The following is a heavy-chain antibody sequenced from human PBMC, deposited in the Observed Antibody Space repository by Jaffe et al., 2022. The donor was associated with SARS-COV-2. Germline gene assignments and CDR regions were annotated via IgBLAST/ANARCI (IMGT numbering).Heavy chain of an antibody. CDR3: AKDISTGRDDSSGYWVSPFDY. CDR1: GFTFDDYA. V-gene: IGHV3-9*01. J-gene: IGHJ4*02. CDR2: ISWNSGSI. Sequence: EVQLVESGGGLVQPGRSLRLSCAASGFTFDDYAMHWVRQAPGKGLEWVSGISWNSGSIGYADSVKGRFTISRDNAKNSLYLQMNSLRAEDTALYYCAKDISTGRDDSSGYWVSPFDYWGQGTLVTVSS. D-gene: IGHD3-22*01.